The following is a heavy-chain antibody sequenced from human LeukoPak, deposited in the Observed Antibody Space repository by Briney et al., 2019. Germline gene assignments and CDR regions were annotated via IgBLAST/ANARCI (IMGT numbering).Heavy chain of an antibody. V-gene: IGHV4-38-2*01. Sequence: SETLSLSCGVSGYSISSGYYWGWIRQPPGEGLEWIGSIYHSGSTYYNPSLNSRVTISVDTSKNQFSLKLSSVTAADTAVYYCARREGAARSYYFDYWGQGTLVTVSS. CDR2: IYHSGST. CDR1: GYSISSGYY. J-gene: IGHJ4*02. D-gene: IGHD6-6*01. CDR3: ARREGAARSYYFDY.